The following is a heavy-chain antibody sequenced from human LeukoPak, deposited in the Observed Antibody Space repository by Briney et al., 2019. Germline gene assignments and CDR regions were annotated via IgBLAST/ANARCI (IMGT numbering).Heavy chain of an antibody. CDR1: GFTFSSCG. V-gene: IGHV3-33*06. CDR3: AKPTRGSGSFPIEY. D-gene: IGHD1-26*01. J-gene: IGHJ4*02. CDR2: IWNDGSYK. Sequence: GGSLRLSCAASGFTFSSCGMHWVRQAPGKGLEWVAVIWNDGSYKYYADSVKGRFTISRDNSKNTLYLEMNSLRAEDTAVYYCAKPTRGSGSFPIEYWGQGTLVTVSS.